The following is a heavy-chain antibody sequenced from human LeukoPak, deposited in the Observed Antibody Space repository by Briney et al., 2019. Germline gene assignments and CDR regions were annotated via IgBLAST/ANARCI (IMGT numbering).Heavy chain of an antibody. D-gene: IGHD6-13*01. CDR2: IYSSGST. Sequence: SETLSLTCTVSGGSISSYFWSWVRQPAGKGLEWIGRIYSSGSTNYNPSLMSRVTMSVDTSKNQFSLRLSSVTAADTAVYYCAISGSSWGHGMDVWGQGTTVTVSS. V-gene: IGHV4-4*07. CDR3: AISGSSWGHGMDV. J-gene: IGHJ6*02. CDR1: GGSISSYF.